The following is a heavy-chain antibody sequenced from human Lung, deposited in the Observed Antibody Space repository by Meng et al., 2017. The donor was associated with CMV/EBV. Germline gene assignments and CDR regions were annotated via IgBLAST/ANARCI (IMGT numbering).Heavy chain of an antibody. J-gene: IGHJ6*02. D-gene: IGHD1-1*01. CDR1: GFIFNTYE. Sequence: LTXAASGFIFNTYEMNWIRQAPGKGLEWVSYTSASGVTRYYADSVAGRFTISRDNAKSSLYLQMNSLMVDDSATDYCATGPGRATRALRSHQGYGFDVXGQGXTVTVSS. CDR2: TSASGVTR. V-gene: IGHV3-48*03. CDR3: ATGPGRATRALRSHQGYGFDV.